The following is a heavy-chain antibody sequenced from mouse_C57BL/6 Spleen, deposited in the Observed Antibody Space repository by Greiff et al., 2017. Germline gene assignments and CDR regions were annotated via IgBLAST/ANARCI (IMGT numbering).Heavy chain of an antibody. V-gene: IGHV5-17*01. Sequence: EVQLQESGGGLVKPGGSLKLSCAASGFTFSDYGMHWVRQAPEKGLEWVAYISSGSSTIYYADTVKGRFTISRDNAKNTLFLQMTSLRSEDTAMYYCARFTGGYAMDYWGQGTSVTVSS. CDR2: ISSGSSTI. CDR1: GFTFSDYG. D-gene: IGHD1-1*01. J-gene: IGHJ4*01. CDR3: ARFTGGYAMDY.